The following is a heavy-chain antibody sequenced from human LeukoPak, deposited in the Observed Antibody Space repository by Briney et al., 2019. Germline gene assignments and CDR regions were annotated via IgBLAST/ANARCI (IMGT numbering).Heavy chain of an antibody. CDR1: RLTFISYA. CDR3: AKVAGDILTGYYNDLGY. Sequence: PGGSLRLSCAASRLTFISYAMSWVRQAPGKGLEWVSAISGSGGSTYYADSVKGRFTISRDNSKNTLYLQMNSLRAEDTAVNYCAKVAGDILTGYYNDLGYWGQGTLVTVSS. D-gene: IGHD3-9*01. V-gene: IGHV3-23*01. CDR2: ISGSGGST. J-gene: IGHJ4*02.